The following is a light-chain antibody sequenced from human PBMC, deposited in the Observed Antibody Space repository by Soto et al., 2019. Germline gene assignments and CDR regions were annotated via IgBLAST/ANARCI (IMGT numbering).Light chain of an antibody. Sequence: SALTQPASVSGSPGQSITIFCTGTISDVGGYNYVSWYQQHPDKAPKLMIYVVSNRPSGVSNRFSGSKSGNTAALTISGLQADDGADYYCGSYTSSDSAYVVGTGTKLTVL. J-gene: IGLJ1*01. CDR3: GSYTSSDSAYV. V-gene: IGLV2-14*01. CDR1: ISDVGGYNY. CDR2: VVS.